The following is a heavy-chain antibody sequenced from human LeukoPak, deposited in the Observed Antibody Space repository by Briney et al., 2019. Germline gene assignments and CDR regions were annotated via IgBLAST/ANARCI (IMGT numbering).Heavy chain of an antibody. CDR2: INAGRGNT. CDR1: GYTFTSYA. J-gene: IGHJ4*02. V-gene: IGHV1-3*01. Sequence: ASVKVSCKASGYTFTSYAIHWVRQAPGQRLEWMAWINAGRGNTKYSQRFQGRVTITRDTSASTAYMELTSLRSEDTAVYYCARVSDYYDGSGLAYYFDYWGQGTLVTVSS. CDR3: ARVSDYYDGSGLAYYFDY. D-gene: IGHD3-22*01.